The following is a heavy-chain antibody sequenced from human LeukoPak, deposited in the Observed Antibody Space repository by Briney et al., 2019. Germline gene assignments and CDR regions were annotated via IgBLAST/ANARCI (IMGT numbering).Heavy chain of an antibody. CDR1: GFTFSLYA. CDR3: ARDTFQPGLIDS. J-gene: IGHJ4*02. V-gene: IGHV3-48*04. D-gene: IGHD2-2*01. CDR2: INDDSSDI. Sequence: RSGGSLRLSCAASGFTFSLYAMNWVRQAPGKGLEWISYINDDSSDIHYAGSVRGRFTISRDDAGKTLYLQLSSLRVEDTAVYYCARDTFQPGLIDSWGQGTLVTVSS.